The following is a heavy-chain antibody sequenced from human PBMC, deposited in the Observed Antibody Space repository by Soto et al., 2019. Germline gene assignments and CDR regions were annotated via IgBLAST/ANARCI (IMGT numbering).Heavy chain of an antibody. CDR3: AAGFTPAY. CDR1: GFTFSNSW. D-gene: IGHD3-10*01. Sequence: EVQLVESGGVLAQPGGSLRVSCAASGFTFSNSWMTWVRQAPGKGLEWVANINGDGSEEYYVDSVRGRFTISRDNVKNSPFLQMSSLRAEDTAVYYRAAGFTPAYWGQGPLFTSSS. V-gene: IGHV3-7*01. J-gene: IGHJ4*02. CDR2: INGDGSEE.